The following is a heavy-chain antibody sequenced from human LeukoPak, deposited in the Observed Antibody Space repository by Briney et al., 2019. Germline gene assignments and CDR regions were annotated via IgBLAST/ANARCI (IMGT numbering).Heavy chain of an antibody. V-gene: IGHV1-18*01. Sequence: RRASVKVSCKASGYTFTSYGISWVRQAPGQGLEWMGWISAYNGNTNYAQKLQGRVTMTTDTSTSTAYMELRSLRSDDTAVYYCVRSDIVVVVAAYDYWGQGTLVTVSS. CDR2: ISAYNGNT. CDR1: GYTFTSYG. CDR3: VRSDIVVVVAAYDY. J-gene: IGHJ4*02. D-gene: IGHD2-15*01.